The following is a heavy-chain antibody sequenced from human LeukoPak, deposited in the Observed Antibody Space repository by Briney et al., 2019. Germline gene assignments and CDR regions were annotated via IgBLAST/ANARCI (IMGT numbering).Heavy chain of an antibody. Sequence: ASVKVSCKASGYTFTSYAMHWVRQAPGQGLEWMGGIIPIFGTANYAQKFQGRVTITADKSTSTAYMELSSLRSEDTAVYYCARGHYYDSSGFAASDYWGQRTLVTVSS. D-gene: IGHD3-22*01. CDR3: ARGHYYDSSGFAASDY. CDR2: IIPIFGTA. CDR1: GYTFTSYA. J-gene: IGHJ4*02. V-gene: IGHV1-69*06.